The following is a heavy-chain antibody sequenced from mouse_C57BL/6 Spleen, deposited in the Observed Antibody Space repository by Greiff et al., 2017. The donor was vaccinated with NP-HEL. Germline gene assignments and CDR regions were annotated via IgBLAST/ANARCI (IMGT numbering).Heavy chain of an antibody. CDR1: GYTFTSYW. J-gene: IGHJ4*01. Sequence: QVQLQQSGAELVMPGASVKLSCKASGYTFTSYWMHWVKQRPGQGLEWIGEIDPSDSYTNYNQKFKGKSTLTVDKSSSTAYMQLSSLTSEDSAVYYCAKAFNRYYAMDYWGQGTSVTVSS. CDR3: AKAFNRYYAMDY. CDR2: IDPSDSYT. V-gene: IGHV1-69*01.